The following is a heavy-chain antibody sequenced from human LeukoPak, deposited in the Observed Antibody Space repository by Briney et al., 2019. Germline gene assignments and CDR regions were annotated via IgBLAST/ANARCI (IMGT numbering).Heavy chain of an antibody. CDR2: IVGDGSYT. Sequence: GGSLRLSCAASRFTFNSYWMHWVRQAPGKGLVWVSRIVGDGSYTNYADSVKGRFTISRDNAKNTLLLQMNSLRAEDTAVYYCARDGSNSHAFDVWGLGTMVTVSS. CDR1: RFTFNSYW. D-gene: IGHD5-24*01. V-gene: IGHV3-74*01. J-gene: IGHJ3*01. CDR3: ARDGSNSHAFDV.